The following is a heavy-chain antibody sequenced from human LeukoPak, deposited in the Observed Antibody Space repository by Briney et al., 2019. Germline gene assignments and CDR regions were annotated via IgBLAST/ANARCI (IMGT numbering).Heavy chain of an antibody. Sequence: ASVTVSCKASGYTFTSYGISWVRQAPGQGLEWMGWISAYNGNTNYAQKLQGRVTMTTDTSTSTAYMELRSLRSDDTAVYYCARDRSCCSGGSCYSCYYYGMDVWGQGTTVTVSS. CDR2: ISAYNGNT. CDR3: ARDRSCCSGGSCYSCYYYGMDV. V-gene: IGHV1-18*01. D-gene: IGHD2-15*01. J-gene: IGHJ6*02. CDR1: GYTFTSYG.